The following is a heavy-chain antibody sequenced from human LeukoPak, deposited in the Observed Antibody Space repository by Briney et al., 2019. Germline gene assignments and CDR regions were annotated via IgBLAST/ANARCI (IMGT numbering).Heavy chain of an antibody. CDR1: GFTFSSYA. CDR2: ISGSGGST. D-gene: IGHD1-26*01. J-gene: IGHJ3*02. CDR3: ARGQNSGSYFELDAFDI. V-gene: IGHV3-23*01. Sequence: PGGSLRLSCAASGFTFSSYAMSWVRQAPGKGLEWVSAISGSGGSTYYADSVKGRFTISRDNSKNTLYLQMNSLRAEDTAVYYCARGQNSGSYFELDAFDIWGQGTMVTVSS.